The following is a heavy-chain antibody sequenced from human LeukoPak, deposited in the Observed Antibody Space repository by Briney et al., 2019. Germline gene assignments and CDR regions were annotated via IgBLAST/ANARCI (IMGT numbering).Heavy chain of an antibody. CDR3: ARYVGGGNSGGFDY. CDR1: GFTFNSYD. J-gene: IGHJ4*02. D-gene: IGHD4-23*01. CDR2: IWYDGSNK. Sequence: GRSLRLSCAASGFTFNSYDMHGIRQAPGKGLEWVALIWYDGSNKYYPDSVKGRFTISRDNSKNTLYLQMNSLRAEDTAVYYCARYVGGGNSGGFDYWGQGTLVIVSS. V-gene: IGHV3-33*01.